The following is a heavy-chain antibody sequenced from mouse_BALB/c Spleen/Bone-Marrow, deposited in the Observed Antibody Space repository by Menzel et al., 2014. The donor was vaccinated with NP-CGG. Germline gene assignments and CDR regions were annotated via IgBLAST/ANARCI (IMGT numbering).Heavy chain of an antibody. J-gene: IGHJ2*01. CDR3: ARGGTPYYFDY. V-gene: IGHV1-12*01. CDR2: IYPGNGDT. D-gene: IGHD2-14*01. Sequence: QSGAELVKPGASVKMSCKASGYTFTSYNMHWVKQTPGQGLEWIGAIYPGNGDTSYNQKFKGKATLTADKSSSTAYMQLSCLTSEDSAVYYCARGGTPYYFDYWGQGTTLTVSS. CDR1: GYTFTSYN.